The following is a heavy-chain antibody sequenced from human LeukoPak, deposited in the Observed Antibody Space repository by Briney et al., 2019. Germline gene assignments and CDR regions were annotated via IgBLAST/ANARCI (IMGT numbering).Heavy chain of an antibody. J-gene: IGHJ4*02. Sequence: GGSLRLSCAASGFTFNNYAASWVRQAPGKGLEWVSAFVGGDTTYYADSVKGRFTISRDNSRNTLYLQMNTLRAEDTAVYYCAKQARHSNFWSGYLYYFDSWGQGTLVTVSS. CDR3: AKQARHSNFWSGYLYYFDS. V-gene: IGHV3-23*01. CDR2: FVGGDTT. CDR1: GFTFNNYA. D-gene: IGHD3-3*01.